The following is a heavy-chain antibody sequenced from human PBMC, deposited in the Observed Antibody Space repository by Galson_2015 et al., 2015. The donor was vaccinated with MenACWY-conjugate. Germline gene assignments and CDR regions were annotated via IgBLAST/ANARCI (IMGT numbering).Heavy chain of an antibody. CDR3: ARADSSGYMAFDI. CDR1: GGTFSSYA. D-gene: IGHD3-22*01. V-gene: IGHV1-69*13. CDR2: IIPIFGTA. J-gene: IGHJ3*02. Sequence: SVKVSCKASGGTFSSYAISWVRQAPGQGLEWMGGIIPIFGTANYAQKFQGRVTITADESTSTAYMELSSLRSEDTAVYYCARADSSGYMAFDIWGQGTMVTVSS.